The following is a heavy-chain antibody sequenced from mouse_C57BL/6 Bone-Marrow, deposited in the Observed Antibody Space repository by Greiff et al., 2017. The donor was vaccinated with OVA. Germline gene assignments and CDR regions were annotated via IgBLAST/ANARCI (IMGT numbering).Heavy chain of an antibody. CDR3: ARGGYGSSLWYFDV. D-gene: IGHD1-1*01. V-gene: IGHV1-53*01. CDR2: INPSNGGT. J-gene: IGHJ1*03. CDR1: GYTFTSYW. Sequence: QVQLQQPGTELVKPGASVKLSCKASGYTFTSYWMHWVKQRPGQGLEWIGNINPSNGGTNYNEKFKSKATLTVDKSSSTAYMQLSSLTSEDSAVYYCARGGYGSSLWYFDVWGTGTTVTVSS.